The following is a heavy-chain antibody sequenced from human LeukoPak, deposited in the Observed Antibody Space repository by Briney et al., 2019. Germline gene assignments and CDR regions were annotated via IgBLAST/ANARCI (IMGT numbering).Heavy chain of an antibody. D-gene: IGHD3-10*01. CDR2: IKSKTDGGTT. CDR1: GFTFSNYA. Sequence: PGGSLRLSCAASGFTFSNYAMSWVRQAPGKGLEWVGRIKSKTDGGTTDYAAHVKGRFTISRDDSKNTLYLQMNSLKTEDTAVYYCTTDYYGSGSYPDAFDIWGRGTMVTVSS. V-gene: IGHV3-15*01. CDR3: TTDYYGSGSYPDAFDI. J-gene: IGHJ3*02.